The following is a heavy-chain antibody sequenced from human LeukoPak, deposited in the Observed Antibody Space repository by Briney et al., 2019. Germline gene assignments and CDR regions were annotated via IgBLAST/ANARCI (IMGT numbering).Heavy chain of an antibody. CDR2: IWSDGSSQ. CDR1: GFTFSNYF. V-gene: IGHV3-33*06. Sequence: GRSLRLSCVASGFTFSNYFMHWVRQAPGRGLDWVALIWSDGSSQYYADSVKGRFTISRDNSKNTLYLQMNSLGADDTAVYYCAKAFQRGWERDAFAFWGQGTLVTVSS. D-gene: IGHD1-26*01. J-gene: IGHJ3*01. CDR3: AKAFQRGWERDAFAF.